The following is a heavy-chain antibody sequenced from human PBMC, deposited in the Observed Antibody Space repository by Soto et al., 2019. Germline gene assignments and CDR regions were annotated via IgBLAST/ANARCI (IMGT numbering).Heavy chain of an antibody. CDR1: GFTFSSYG. Sequence: PGGSLRLSCAASGFTFSSYGMHWVRQAPGKGLEWVAFMSYDGSDKYYGDSVKGRFTISRDNSKNTLYLQMNSLRAEDTAAYYCAKRRNVLRFLEWSSGMEVWGQGTTVTVS. CDR2: MSYDGSDK. CDR3: AKRRNVLRFLEWSSGMEV. D-gene: IGHD3-3*01. V-gene: IGHV3-30*18. J-gene: IGHJ6*02.